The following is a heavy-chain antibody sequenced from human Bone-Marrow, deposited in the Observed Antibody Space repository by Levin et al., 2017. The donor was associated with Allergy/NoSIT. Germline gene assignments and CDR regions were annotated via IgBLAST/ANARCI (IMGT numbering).Heavy chain of an antibody. J-gene: IGHJ6*02. CDR1: GFTFSSYA. CDR2: ISGSGGST. Sequence: GESLKISCAASGFTFSSYAMSWVRQAPGKGLEWVSAISGSGGSTYYADSVKGRFTISRDNSKNTLYLQMNSLRAEDTAVYYCAKGYYDFWSGHYYYYGMDVWGQGTTVTVSS. D-gene: IGHD3-3*01. V-gene: IGHV3-23*01. CDR3: AKGYYDFWSGHYYYYGMDV.